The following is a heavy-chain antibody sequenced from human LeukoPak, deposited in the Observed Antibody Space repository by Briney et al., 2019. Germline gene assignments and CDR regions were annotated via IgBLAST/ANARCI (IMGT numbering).Heavy chain of an antibody. Sequence: PGGSPRLSCAASGFTFSNYAMTWVRQAPGEGLEWVAFISQSGGRSTDYADSVRGRFTISRDNSKDTLYLQMNSLRADDTAVYHCARDLGCSTSSCRYNWFDPWGQGTLVTVAS. CDR2: ISQSGGRST. CDR1: GFTFSNYA. D-gene: IGHD2-2*01. CDR3: ARDLGCSTSSCRYNWFDP. J-gene: IGHJ5*02. V-gene: IGHV3-23*01.